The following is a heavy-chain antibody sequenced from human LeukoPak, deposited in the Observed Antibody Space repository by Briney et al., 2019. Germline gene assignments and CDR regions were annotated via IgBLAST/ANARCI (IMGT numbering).Heavy chain of an antibody. V-gene: IGHV1-24*01. CDR3: ATTPGGDYYDSSGYPKAFDI. D-gene: IGHD3-22*01. Sequence: ASVKVSCKVSGYTLTELSMHWVRQAPGKGLEWMGGFDPEDGETIYAQKFQGRVTMTEDTSTDTAYMELSSLRSEDTAVYYCATTPGGDYYDSSGYPKAFDIWGQGTKVTVSS. J-gene: IGHJ3*02. CDR2: FDPEDGET. CDR1: GYTLTELS.